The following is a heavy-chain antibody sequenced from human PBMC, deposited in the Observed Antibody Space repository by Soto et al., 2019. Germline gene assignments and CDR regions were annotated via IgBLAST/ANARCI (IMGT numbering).Heavy chain of an antibody. J-gene: IGHJ4*02. Sequence: GGSLRLSCAASGFIVSDNYMTWVRQAPGKGLEWVSVIYSGGKTDYTDSVKGRFTVSRDISKNTMYLQMNSLRAEDTAVYYCARQLDYWGQGTLVTVSS. CDR1: GFIVSDNY. CDR3: ARQLDY. V-gene: IGHV3-66*04. CDR2: IYSGGKT.